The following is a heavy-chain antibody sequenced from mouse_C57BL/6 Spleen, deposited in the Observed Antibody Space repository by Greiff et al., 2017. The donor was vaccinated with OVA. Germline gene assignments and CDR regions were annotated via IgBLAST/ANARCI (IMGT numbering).Heavy chain of an antibody. V-gene: IGHV2-5*01. J-gene: IGHJ4*01. D-gene: IGHD2-5*01. CDR3: AKKAYYSKDAMDY. CDR2: IWRGGST. Sequence: VMLVESGPGLVQPSQSLSITCTVSGFSLTSYGVHWVRQSPGKGLEWLGVIWRGGSTDYNAAFMSRLSITKDNSKSQVFFKMNSLQADDTAIYYCAKKAYYSKDAMDYWGQGTSVTVSS. CDR1: GFSLTSYG.